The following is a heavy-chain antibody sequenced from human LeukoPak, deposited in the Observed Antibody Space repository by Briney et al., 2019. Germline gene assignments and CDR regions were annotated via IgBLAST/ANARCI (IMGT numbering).Heavy chain of an antibody. CDR3: ARSYSNHLFGMDV. Sequence: GGSLRLSCAASGFTVSSYYMTWVRQAPGKGLEWVLVIYSGGSTYYADSVKGRVAISRDNSKNTVFLQMNSVRAADTALYYCARSYSNHLFGMDVWGQGTTVTVSS. J-gene: IGHJ6*02. CDR2: IYSGGST. D-gene: IGHD4-11*01. V-gene: IGHV3-66*01. CDR1: GFTVSSYY.